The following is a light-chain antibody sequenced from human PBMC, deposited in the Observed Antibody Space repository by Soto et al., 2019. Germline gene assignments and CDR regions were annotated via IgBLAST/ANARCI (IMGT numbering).Light chain of an antibody. V-gene: IGKV1-5*01. Sequence: DIQMTQSPSTLSASVGDRVTITCRASQSISSWLAWYRQKPGKAPKLLIYDASNLESGVPSRFSGSGSGTEFTLTISSLQPDDFATYYCQQYNNYPWTFGQGTKVEIK. CDR2: DAS. CDR3: QQYNNYPWT. CDR1: QSISSW. J-gene: IGKJ1*01.